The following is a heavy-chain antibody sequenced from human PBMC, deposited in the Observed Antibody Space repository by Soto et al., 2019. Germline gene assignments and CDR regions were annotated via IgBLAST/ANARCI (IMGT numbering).Heavy chain of an antibody. V-gene: IGHV3-66*01. CDR2: IYSGGNT. Sequence: EVQLMESGGGLVQPGESLRLSCAASGFTVSNNYMSWVRQAPGKGLEWVSFIYSGGNTYYADSVKGRFTISRDKSKNTLYLQMNNLRVEDTAVYYCTRRPGSWGQGTLVTVSS. CDR3: TRRPGS. D-gene: IGHD7-27*01. J-gene: IGHJ5*02. CDR1: GFTVSNNY.